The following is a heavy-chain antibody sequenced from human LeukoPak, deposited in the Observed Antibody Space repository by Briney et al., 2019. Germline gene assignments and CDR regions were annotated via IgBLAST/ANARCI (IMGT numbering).Heavy chain of an antibody. CDR2: ISEDGINK. CDR3: ARDAPFHDY. J-gene: IGHJ4*02. V-gene: IGHV3-30-3*01. D-gene: IGHD2/OR15-2a*01. Sequence: PGRSLRLSCAASGFTFSSYAMHWVRQAPGKGLEWVAVISEDGINKFYADSVKGRFTISRDNSKNTLYVQMNSLGREDSAVYYCARDAPFHDYWGQGTLVTVSS. CDR1: GFTFSSYA.